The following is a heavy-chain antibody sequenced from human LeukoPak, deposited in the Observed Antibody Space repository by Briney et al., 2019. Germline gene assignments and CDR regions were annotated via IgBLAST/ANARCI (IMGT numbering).Heavy chain of an antibody. CDR3: ARDSSNWNALDI. D-gene: IGHD6-13*01. CDR2: IFTSGST. CDR1: GGSINSGSDY. J-gene: IGHJ3*02. Sequence: SETLSLTCTVSGGSINSGSDYWSWIRQPAGKGLEWIGRIFTSGSTNYNPSLKSRVTISVDTSKNQFSLKLSSVTAADTAVYYCARDSSNWNALDIWGQGTMVTVSS. V-gene: IGHV4-61*02.